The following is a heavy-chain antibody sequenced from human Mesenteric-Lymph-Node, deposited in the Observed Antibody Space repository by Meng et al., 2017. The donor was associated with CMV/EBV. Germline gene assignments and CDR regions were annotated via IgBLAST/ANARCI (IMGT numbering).Heavy chain of an antibody. Sequence: FAFPFSPFALSWVRQAPGKGLEGVATISGSGTGTFYADSAKGRFTISRDNSKNTLFLQLNGLGADDTAVYCCAKQPGNTGGGYWGQGTLVTVSS. J-gene: IGHJ4*02. D-gene: IGHD2-8*02. V-gene: IGHV3-23*01. CDR2: ISGSGTGT. CDR3: AKQPGNTGGGY. CDR1: AFPFSPFA.